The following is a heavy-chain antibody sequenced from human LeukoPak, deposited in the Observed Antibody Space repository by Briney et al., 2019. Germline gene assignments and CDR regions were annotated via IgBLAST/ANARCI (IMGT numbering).Heavy chain of an antibody. V-gene: IGHV4-30-4*01. CDR3: ARTNIVEARLLDY. J-gene: IGHJ4*02. CDR1: GGSISSGDYY. D-gene: IGHD1-26*01. CDR2: IYYRGST. Sequence: PSETLSLTCTVSGGSISSGDYYWSWIRQPPGKGLEWIGYIYYRGSTYYNPSLKSRVPISVDTSKNQFSLKLSSVTAADTVVYYCARTNIVEARLLDYWGQGTLVTVSS.